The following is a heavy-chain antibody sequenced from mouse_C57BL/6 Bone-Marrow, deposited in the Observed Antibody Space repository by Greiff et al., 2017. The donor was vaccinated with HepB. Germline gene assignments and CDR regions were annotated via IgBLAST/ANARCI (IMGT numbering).Heavy chain of an antibody. J-gene: IGHJ3*01. CDR1: GYAFSSYW. V-gene: IGHV1-80*01. CDR3: ARGYYGSSQFAY. D-gene: IGHD1-1*01. CDR2: IYPGDGGT. Sequence: QVQLKESGAELVKPGASVKISCKASGYAFSSYWMNWVKQRPGKGLEWIGQIYPGDGGTNYNGKFKGKATLTADKSSSTAYMQLRSLTSEDSAVYFCARGYYGSSQFAYWGQGTLVTVSA.